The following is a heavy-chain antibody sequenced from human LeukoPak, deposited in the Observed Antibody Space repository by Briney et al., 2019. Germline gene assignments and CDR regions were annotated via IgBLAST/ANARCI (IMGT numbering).Heavy chain of an antibody. D-gene: IGHD3-22*01. J-gene: IGHJ6*02. CDR2: ISSSGSTI. Sequence: GGSLRLSCAASGFTFSSHEMNWVRQAPGKGLEWVSYISSSGSTIYYADSVKGRFTISRDNAKNSLYLQMNSLRAEDTAVYYCARDGDYYDSSGYYNTLYYYGMDVWGQGTTVTVSS. V-gene: IGHV3-48*03. CDR3: ARDGDYYDSSGYYNTLYYYGMDV. CDR1: GFTFSSHE.